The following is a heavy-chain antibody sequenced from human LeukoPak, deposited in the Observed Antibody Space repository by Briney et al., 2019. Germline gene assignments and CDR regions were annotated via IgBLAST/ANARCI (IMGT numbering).Heavy chain of an antibody. V-gene: IGHV4-61*02. CDR1: VDFISICNYY. CDR3: ARDVARVGFFDS. D-gene: IGHD1-26*01. CDR2: FFTSGSS. Sequence: SHTLTLTCTVSVDFISICNYYWRWIRQPAAEGLDWIGRFFTSGSSNYNPSFMRRVSISVDTSKNEFSLRLNTVTAADSAVYYCARDVARVGFFDSWGQGTLVTVSS. J-gene: IGHJ4*02.